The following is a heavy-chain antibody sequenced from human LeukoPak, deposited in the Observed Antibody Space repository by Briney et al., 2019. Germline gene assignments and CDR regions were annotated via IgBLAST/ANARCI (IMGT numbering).Heavy chain of an antibody. CDR3: ARVGSSGWTNWFDP. CDR1: GDTFTSYG. V-gene: IGHV1-18*01. Sequence: AAVKVSCKASGDTFTSYGISWVRHAPGQGLEWIGRISAYNGNTNYAQKLQGRVTMTTDTSTSTAYMELRSLRSDDTAVYYCARVGSSGWTNWFDPWGQGTTVTVSS. J-gene: IGHJ5*01. CDR2: ISAYNGNT. D-gene: IGHD6-19*01.